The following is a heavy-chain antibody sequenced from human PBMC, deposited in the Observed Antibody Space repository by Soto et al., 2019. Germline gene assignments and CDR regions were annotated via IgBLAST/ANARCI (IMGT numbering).Heavy chain of an antibody. J-gene: IGHJ6*02. CDR2: IWYDGSNK. Sequence: PGGSLRLSCAASGFTFSSYGMHWVRQAPGKGLEWVAVIWYDGSNKYYADSVKGRFTISRDNSKNTLYLQMNSLRAEDMAVYYCARDFAVAGRTFYYYGMDVWGQGTTVTVSS. V-gene: IGHV3-33*01. D-gene: IGHD6-19*01. CDR1: GFTFSSYG. CDR3: ARDFAVAGRTFYYYGMDV.